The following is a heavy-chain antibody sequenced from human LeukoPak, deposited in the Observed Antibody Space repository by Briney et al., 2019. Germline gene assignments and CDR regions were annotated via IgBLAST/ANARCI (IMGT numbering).Heavy chain of an antibody. CDR2: ISAYNGNT. D-gene: IGHD3-22*01. CDR3: AKGISYYDSSGYPFDY. Sequence: ASAKVSCKASGYTFTSYGISWVRQAPGQGLEWMGWISAYNGNTNYAQKLQGRVTMTTDTSTSTAYMELRSLRSDDTAVYYCAKGISYYDSSGYPFDYWGQGTLVTVSS. V-gene: IGHV1-18*01. CDR1: GYTFTSYG. J-gene: IGHJ4*02.